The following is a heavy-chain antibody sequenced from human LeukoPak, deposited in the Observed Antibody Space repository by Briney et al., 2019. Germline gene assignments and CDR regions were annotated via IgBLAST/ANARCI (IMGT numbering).Heavy chain of an antibody. J-gene: IGHJ4*02. D-gene: IGHD3-22*01. CDR2: ISGSGGTA. CDR3: AKKGYYDGSGHYMYYFDH. Sequence: PGGSLRLSCAASGFTFSIYAMSWVRQAPGKGLEWVSAISGSGGTAYYADSVKGRFTISRDNSKNTLYLQMNSLRAEDTAVYYCAKKGYYDGSGHYMYYFDHWGQGTLVTVSS. CDR1: GFTFSIYA. V-gene: IGHV3-23*01.